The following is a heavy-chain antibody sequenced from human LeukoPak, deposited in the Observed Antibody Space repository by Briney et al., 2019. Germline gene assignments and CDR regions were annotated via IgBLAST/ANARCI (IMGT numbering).Heavy chain of an antibody. D-gene: IGHD6-6*01. V-gene: IGHV3-7*03. CDR3: ARSSYSSSSSV. J-gene: IGHJ3*01. CDR1: GFTFSGFW. CDR2: INSDGSEG. Sequence: GSLRLSCAVSGFTFSGFWMSWSRQAPGKGLEWVASINSDGSEGYYADVVKGRFTISRDNAMNSLYLQINSLRAEDTAVYYCARSSYSSSSSVWGQGTMVTVSS.